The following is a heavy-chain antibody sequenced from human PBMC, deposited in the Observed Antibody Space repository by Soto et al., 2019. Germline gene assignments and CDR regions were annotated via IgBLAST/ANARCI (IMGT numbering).Heavy chain of an antibody. D-gene: IGHD1-26*01. Sequence: PGGSLRLSCAASGFTFSSYGMHWVRQAPGKGLEWVAVISYDGSNKYYADSVKGRFTISRDNSKNTLYLQMNSLRAEDTAVYYCAKKYRGTYPFDYWGQGTLVT. V-gene: IGHV3-30*18. CDR1: GFTFSSYG. J-gene: IGHJ4*02. CDR2: ISYDGSNK. CDR3: AKKYRGTYPFDY.